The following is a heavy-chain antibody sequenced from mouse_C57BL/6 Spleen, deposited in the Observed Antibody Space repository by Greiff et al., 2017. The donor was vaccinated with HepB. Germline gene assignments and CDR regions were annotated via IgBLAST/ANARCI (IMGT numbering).Heavy chain of an antibody. CDR3: ASRGGYYGYAMDY. V-gene: IGHV5-9*01. CDR2: ISGGGGNT. Sequence: EVKFIESGGGLVKPGGSLKLSCAASGFTFSSYTMSWVRQTPEKRLEWVATISGGGGNTYYPDSVKGRFTISRDNAKNTLYLQMSSLRSEDTALYYCASRGGYYGYAMDYWGQGTSVTVSS. J-gene: IGHJ4*01. CDR1: GFTFSSYT. D-gene: IGHD2-3*01.